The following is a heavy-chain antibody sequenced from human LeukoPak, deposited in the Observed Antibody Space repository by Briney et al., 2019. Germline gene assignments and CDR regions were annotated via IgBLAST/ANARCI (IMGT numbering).Heavy chain of an antibody. J-gene: IGHJ4*02. D-gene: IGHD1-14*01. CDR2: IHSSDGTT. CDR1: GFTFSSYD. V-gene: IGHV3-48*03. Sequence: GGSLRLSCAASGFTFSSYDMSWVRQAPGKGLQWVSYIHSSDGTTFYADSVKGRFTISRDNAKNSLYLQMSSLRVDDTAVYYCARAPGSETVDHWGQGTLVTVST. CDR3: ARAPGSETVDH.